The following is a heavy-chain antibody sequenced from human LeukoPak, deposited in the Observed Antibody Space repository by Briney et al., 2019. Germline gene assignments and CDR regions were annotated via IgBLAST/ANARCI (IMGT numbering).Heavy chain of an antibody. CDR3: AKRRYDTSSLDWFDP. CDR2: ISGTGANT. Sequence: GGSLRLSCAASGFTFSSYGMSWVRQAPGKGLEWVSTISGTGANTYYADSVKGRFTISRDNSKRTLYLQMNSLRVEDAAVYYCAKRRYDTSSLDWFDPWGQGTLATVSS. D-gene: IGHD6-13*01. V-gene: IGHV3-23*01. J-gene: IGHJ5*02. CDR1: GFTFSSYG.